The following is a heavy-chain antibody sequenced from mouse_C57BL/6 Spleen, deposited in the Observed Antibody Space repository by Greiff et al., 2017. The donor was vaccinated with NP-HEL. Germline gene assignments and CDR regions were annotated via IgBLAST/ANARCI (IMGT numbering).Heavy chain of an antibody. D-gene: IGHD2-5*01. CDR3: ARGGDYSKFFPYYYAMDY. CDR1: GYTFTSYW. CDR2: IDPSDSYT. V-gene: IGHV1-69*01. J-gene: IGHJ4*01. Sequence: QVQLQQPGAELVMPGASVKLSCKASGYTFTSYWMHWVKQRPGQGLEWIGEIDPSDSYTNSNQKFKGKSTLTVDKSSSTAYIQLSSLTSEDSAVYYCARGGDYSKFFPYYYAMDYWGQGTSVTVSS.